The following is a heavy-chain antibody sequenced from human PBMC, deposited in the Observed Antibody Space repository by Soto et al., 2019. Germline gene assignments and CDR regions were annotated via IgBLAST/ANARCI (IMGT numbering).Heavy chain of an antibody. CDR3: AKSQGNSIYRAFDV. D-gene: IGHD3-16*02. J-gene: IGHJ6*02. CDR2: ISGSGGNT. V-gene: IGHV3-23*01. CDR1: GFTFSDYV. Sequence: GSLRLSCEASGFTFSDYVMSWVRQAPGKVLEWVSAISGSGGNTYYADSVKGRFTISRDNSKNTLYLQMDSLRDEDTAVYYCAKSQGNSIYRAFDVWGQGTTVTVSS.